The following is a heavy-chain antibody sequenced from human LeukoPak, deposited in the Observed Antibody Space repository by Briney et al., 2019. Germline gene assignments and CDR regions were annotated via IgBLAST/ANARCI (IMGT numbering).Heavy chain of an antibody. J-gene: IGHJ4*02. Sequence: ASVKVSCKASGYTFTGYYMHWVRQAPGQGLEWMGWINPNSGGTNYAQEFQGRVTMTRDTSISTAYMELSRLRSDDTAVYYCAREPVAVAGTGLYYWGQGTLVTVSS. D-gene: IGHD6-19*01. CDR2: INPNSGGT. V-gene: IGHV1-2*02. CDR3: AREPVAVAGTGLYY. CDR1: GYTFTGYY.